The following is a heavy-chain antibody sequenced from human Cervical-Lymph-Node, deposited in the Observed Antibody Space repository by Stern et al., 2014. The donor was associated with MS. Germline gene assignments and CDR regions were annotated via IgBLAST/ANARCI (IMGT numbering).Heavy chain of an antibody. J-gene: IGHJ4*02. V-gene: IGHV2-5*02. CDR2: IFWEADK. D-gene: IGHD3-22*01. CDR1: GFSLSTSGVG. Sequence: QVTLRESGPTLVKPTQTLTLTCTFSGFSLSTSGVGVGWIRQPPGKALKWLALIFWEADKGYSPSLKRRLTITKDTSKNQVVLTMPNMDPVDTATYYCAHSPRAMIVVGWGQGTLVTVSS. CDR3: AHSPRAMIVVG.